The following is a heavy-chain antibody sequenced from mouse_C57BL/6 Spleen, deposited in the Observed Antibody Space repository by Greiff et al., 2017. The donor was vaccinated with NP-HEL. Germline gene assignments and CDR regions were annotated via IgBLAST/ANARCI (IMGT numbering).Heavy chain of an antibody. Sequence: EVQLVESGGGLVKPGGSLKLSCAASGFTFSDYGMHWVRQAPEKGLEWVAYISSGSSTIYYADTVKGRFTISRDNAKNTLFLQMTSLRSEDTAMYYCARPLYYGNYPFAYWGQGTLVTVSA. J-gene: IGHJ3*01. CDR2: ISSGSSTI. CDR3: ARPLYYGNYPFAY. V-gene: IGHV5-17*01. D-gene: IGHD2-1*01. CDR1: GFTFSDYG.